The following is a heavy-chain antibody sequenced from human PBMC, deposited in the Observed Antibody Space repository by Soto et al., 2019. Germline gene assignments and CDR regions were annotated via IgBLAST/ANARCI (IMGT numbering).Heavy chain of an antibody. D-gene: IGHD2-15*01. CDR2: IWYDGSNK. V-gene: IGHV3-33*01. J-gene: IGHJ4*02. CDR1: GFTFSSYG. CDR3: ASQSSYCSGGSCFSNPY. Sequence: GGSLRLSCAASGFTFSSYGMHWVRQAPGKGLEWVAVIWYDGSNKYYADSVKGRFTISRDNSKNSLYLQMDSLRAEDTAVYYCASQSSYCSGGSCFSNPYWGQGTLVTVSS.